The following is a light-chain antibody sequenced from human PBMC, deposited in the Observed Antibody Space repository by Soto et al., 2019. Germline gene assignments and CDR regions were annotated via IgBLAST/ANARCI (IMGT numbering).Light chain of an antibody. V-gene: IGKV3-11*01. J-gene: IGKJ5*01. Sequence: EVVFSQSLATLSFSPGESSTLSCSASQFLSSYLAFYQQNPGQPPRLLIYDTSNWATGIPARFSGSRSGTDFNLTISRLEPEDFGVYFCSQRNKFGLGTLLEIK. CDR2: DTS. CDR3: SQRNK. CDR1: QFLSSY.